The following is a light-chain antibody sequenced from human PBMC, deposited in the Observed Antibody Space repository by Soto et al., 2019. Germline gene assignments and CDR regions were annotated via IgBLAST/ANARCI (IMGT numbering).Light chain of an antibody. Sequence: QAVVTQPPSVSGAPGQRVTISCTGSSSSIGAGYDVHWYQQFPGTAPKLLIYGNSNRPSGVPDRFSGSKSGTSASLAITGLQAEDEADYYCQSYDISLSGFVFGSGTKLTVL. CDR3: QSYDISLSGFV. V-gene: IGLV1-40*01. J-gene: IGLJ1*01. CDR1: SSSIGAGYD. CDR2: GNS.